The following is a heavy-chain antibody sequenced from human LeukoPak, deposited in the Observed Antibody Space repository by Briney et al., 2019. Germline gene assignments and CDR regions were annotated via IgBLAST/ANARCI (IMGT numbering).Heavy chain of an antibody. V-gene: IGHV4-34*01. CDR1: GGSFSGYY. J-gene: IGHJ4*02. CDR2: INHSGST. D-gene: IGHD3-3*01. CDR3: ARALGYYDFWSGYAPDYYFDY. Sequence: SETLSLTCAVYGGSFSGYYWRWIRQPPGKGLEWIGEINHSGSTNYNPSLKSRVTISVDTSKNQFSLKLSSVTAADTAVYYCARALGYYDFWSGYAPDYYFDYWGQGTLVTVSS.